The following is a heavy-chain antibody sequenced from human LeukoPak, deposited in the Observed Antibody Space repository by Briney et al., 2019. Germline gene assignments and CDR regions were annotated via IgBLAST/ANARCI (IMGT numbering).Heavy chain of an antibody. CDR3: ARYLKAGNWFDP. V-gene: IGHV4-61*01. Sequence: SETLSLTCTVSGGSISSSSYYWSWIRQPPGKGLEWIGYIYYSGSTNYNPSLKSRVTISVDTSKNQFSLKLSSVTAADTAVYYCARYLKAGNWFDPWGQGTLVTVSS. D-gene: IGHD3-10*01. CDR1: GGSISSSSYY. CDR2: IYYSGST. J-gene: IGHJ5*02.